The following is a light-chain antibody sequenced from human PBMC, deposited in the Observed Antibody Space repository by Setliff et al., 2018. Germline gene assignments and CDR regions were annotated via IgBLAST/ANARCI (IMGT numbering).Light chain of an antibody. CDR1: QSVSNY. J-gene: IGKJ1*01. V-gene: IGKV3-15*01. Sequence: EIVMTQSPATLSVSPGERATLSYRASQSVSNYLVWFQHKPGQAPRPLIYGISTRATGIPARFSGGGSGTDFTLTINSLQTEDFAVYYCLQHYNWPWTFGQGTKVDIK. CDR3: LQHYNWPWT. CDR2: GIS.